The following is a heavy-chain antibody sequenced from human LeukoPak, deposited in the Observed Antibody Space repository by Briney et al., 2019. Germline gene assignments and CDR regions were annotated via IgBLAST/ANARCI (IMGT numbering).Heavy chain of an antibody. CDR2: IYTSGST. Sequence: SETLSLTCTVSGGSISSGSYYWSWIRQPAGKGLEWIGRIYTSGSTNYNPSLKSRVTISVDTSKNQFSLKLNSVTAADTAVYYCARGSEENWFDPWGQGTLVTVSS. J-gene: IGHJ5*02. CDR3: ARGSEENWFDP. CDR1: GGSISSGSYY. V-gene: IGHV4-61*02.